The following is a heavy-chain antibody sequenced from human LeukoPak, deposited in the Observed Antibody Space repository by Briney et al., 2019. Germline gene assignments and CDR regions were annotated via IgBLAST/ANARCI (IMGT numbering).Heavy chain of an antibody. D-gene: IGHD2-15*01. J-gene: IGHJ4*02. Sequence: GASVKVSCKASGFTFTSSAMQWVRQARGRRLEWIGWIVVGSGNTNYAQKFQERVTITRDMSTSTAYMELSSLRSEDTAVYYCAAGWVCSGGSCYYYFDYWGQGTLVTVSS. CDR2: IVVGSGNT. CDR1: GFTFTSSA. CDR3: AAGWVCSGGSCYYYFDY. V-gene: IGHV1-58*02.